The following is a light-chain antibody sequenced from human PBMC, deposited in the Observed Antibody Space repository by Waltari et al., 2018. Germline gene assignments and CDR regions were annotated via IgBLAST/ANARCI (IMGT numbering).Light chain of an antibody. V-gene: IGLV1-40*01. J-gene: IGLJ2*01. Sequence: QSVLTQPPSVSGAPGQRVTISCTGSSSNIRAGYDVPWYQQLPGTAPKLLIYGNSKRPSGVPDRFSGSKSGTSASLAITGLQAEDEADYYCQSYDSSLSVVFGGGTKLTVL. CDR3: QSYDSSLSVV. CDR2: GNS. CDR1: SSNIRAGYD.